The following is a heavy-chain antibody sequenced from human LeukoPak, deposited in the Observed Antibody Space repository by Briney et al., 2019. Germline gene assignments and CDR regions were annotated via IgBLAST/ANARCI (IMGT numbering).Heavy chain of an antibody. D-gene: IGHD1-26*01. CDR2: MNPNSGNT. Sequence: ASVKVSCKASGHTFTSYDINWVRQATGQGLEWMGWMNPNSGNTGYAQKFQGRVTMTRNTSISTAYMELSSLRSEDTAVYYCASGVGRNSNYYYYGMDVWGQGTTVTVSS. CDR3: ASGVGRNSNYYYYGMDV. CDR1: GHTFTSYD. V-gene: IGHV1-8*01. J-gene: IGHJ6*02.